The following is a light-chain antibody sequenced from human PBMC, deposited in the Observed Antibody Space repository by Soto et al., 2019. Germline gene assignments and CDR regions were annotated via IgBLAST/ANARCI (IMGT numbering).Light chain of an antibody. V-gene: IGLV2-14*01. Sequence: QSVLTQPASVSGSPGQSITISCTGTSSDVGGYNYVSWYQQQPGKAPKFMIYDVSNRPSGVSNRFSGSKSGNTASLTISGLQGEDEADYYCCSYTTSNTRQIVFGTGTKVTVL. CDR1: SSDVGGYNY. J-gene: IGLJ1*01. CDR2: DVS. CDR3: CSYTTSNTRQIV.